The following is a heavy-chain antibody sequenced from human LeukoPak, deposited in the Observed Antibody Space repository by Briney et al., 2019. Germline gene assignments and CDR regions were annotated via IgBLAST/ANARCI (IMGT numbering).Heavy chain of an antibody. D-gene: IGHD6-25*01. Sequence: SETLSLTCAVYGGSFSLYHWSWLPQSPGKGLEWIGEVNRWGSTNYNPSLESRVTISVDRSKNQFSLTLRSLTAADTAVYYCATDSQSSVYYFWGQGALATVSS. J-gene: IGHJ4*02. V-gene: IGHV4-34*01. CDR3: ATDSQSSVYYF. CDR2: VNRWGST. CDR1: GGSFSLYH.